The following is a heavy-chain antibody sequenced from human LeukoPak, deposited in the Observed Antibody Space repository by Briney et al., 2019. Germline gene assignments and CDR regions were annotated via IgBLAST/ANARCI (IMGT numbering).Heavy chain of an antibody. Sequence: SETLSLTCTASGGSISSGSYYWSWIRQPAGKGLEWIGRIYTSGSTNYNPSLKSRVTISVDTSKNQFSLKLSSVTAADTAVYYCASHDFWSGNNDYWGQGTLVTVSS. J-gene: IGHJ4*02. CDR2: IYTSGST. V-gene: IGHV4-61*02. CDR3: ASHDFWSGNNDY. D-gene: IGHD3-3*01. CDR1: GGSISSGSYY.